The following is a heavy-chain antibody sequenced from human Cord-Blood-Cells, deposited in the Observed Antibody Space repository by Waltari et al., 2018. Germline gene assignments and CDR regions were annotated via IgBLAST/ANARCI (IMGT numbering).Heavy chain of an antibody. D-gene: IGHD3-16*01. Sequence: QVQLVESGGGVVQPGRSLRLSCAASGFTFSSSAMHWVRQAPGKGLEWVAVISYDGSNKYYADSVKGRFTISRDNSKNTLYLQMNSLRAEDTAVYYCAREGLGEDWYFDLWGRGTLVTVSS. CDR2: ISYDGSNK. V-gene: IGHV3-30-3*01. J-gene: IGHJ2*01. CDR3: AREGLGEDWYFDL. CDR1: GFTFSSSA.